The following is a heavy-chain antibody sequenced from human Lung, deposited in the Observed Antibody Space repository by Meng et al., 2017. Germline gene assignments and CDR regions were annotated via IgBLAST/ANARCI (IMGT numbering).Heavy chain of an antibody. J-gene: IGHJ4*02. CDR3: ARFETVGVATGDF. CDR2: ISSDSRYI. D-gene: IGHD2-15*01. V-gene: IGHV3-21*01. Sequence: EVQLVESGGGLVTPGGSLRLSCAASGFTCRNYSMNWVRQAPGKGLDWVSSISSDSRYIFYADSVKGRFTVSRDNAKNSLYLQMISLSPEDTAVFYCARFETVGVATGDFWGQGTLVTVSS. CDR1: GFTCRNYS.